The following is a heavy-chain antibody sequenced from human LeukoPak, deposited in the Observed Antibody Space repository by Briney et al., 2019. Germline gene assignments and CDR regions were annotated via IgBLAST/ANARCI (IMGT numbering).Heavy chain of an antibody. CDR3: ARTSSPYDY. D-gene: IGHD2-2*01. J-gene: IGHJ4*01. V-gene: IGHV3-11*01. Sequence: GGSLRLSCAASGFTFSDYYMSWLRQAPGKGLECVSYISPSATTIYYADSVKGRFTISRDNAKNSLSLQMNSLRVEDTAVYYCARTSSPYDYWGHGTLVTVSS. CDR2: ISPSATTI. CDR1: GFTFSDYY.